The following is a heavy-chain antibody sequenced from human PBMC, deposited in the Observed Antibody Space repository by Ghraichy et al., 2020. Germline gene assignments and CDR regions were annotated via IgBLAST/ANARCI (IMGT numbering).Heavy chain of an antibody. CDR3: AKVQDYDFWSGYLGTQRPPFYFDY. V-gene: IGHV3-23*01. CDR1: GFTFSSYA. Sequence: GGSLRLSCAAAGFTFSSYAMSWVRQAPGGGLEWVSGISGGGGTTYYADSVKGRFTISRDNSKNTLYLQMNSLRAEDTAVFYCAKVQDYDFWSGYLGTQRPPFYFDYWGQGTLVTVSS. CDR2: ISGGGGTT. J-gene: IGHJ4*02. D-gene: IGHD3-3*01.